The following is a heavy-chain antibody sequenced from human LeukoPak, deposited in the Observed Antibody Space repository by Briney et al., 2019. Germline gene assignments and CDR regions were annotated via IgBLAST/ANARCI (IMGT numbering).Heavy chain of an antibody. J-gene: IGHJ3*02. CDR3: ARGIAAASKVYAFDI. Sequence: SETLSLTCTVSGGSISSYYWSWIRQPAGKGLEWIGRIYTSGSTNYNPSLKSRVTMSVDTSKNQFSLKLSSVTAADTAVYYCARGIAAASKVYAFDIWGQGTMVTVSS. D-gene: IGHD6-13*01. V-gene: IGHV4-4*07. CDR2: IYTSGST. CDR1: GGSISSYY.